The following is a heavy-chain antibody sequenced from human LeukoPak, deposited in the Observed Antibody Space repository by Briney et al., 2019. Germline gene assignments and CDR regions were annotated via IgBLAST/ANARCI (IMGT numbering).Heavy chain of an antibody. CDR1: EFTLSNYW. D-gene: IGHD3-22*01. J-gene: IGHJ1*01. CDR3: ARDTYRSYSEYFQH. V-gene: IGHV3-48*02. Sequence: GGSLRLSCAASEFTLSNYWLSWVRQAPGKGLEWVSYISSSSSTIYYADSVKGRFTISRDNAKNSLYLQMNSLRDEDTAVYYCARDTYRSYSEYFQHWGQGTLVTVSS. CDR2: ISSSSSTI.